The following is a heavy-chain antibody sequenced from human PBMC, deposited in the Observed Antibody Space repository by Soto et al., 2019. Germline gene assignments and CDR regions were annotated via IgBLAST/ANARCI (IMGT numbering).Heavy chain of an antibody. V-gene: IGHV1-2*04. J-gene: IGHJ5*02. CDR3: ARGRVSSWYPWFDP. CDR1: GYTFTGYY. CDR2: INPNSGGT. Sequence: ASVKVSCKASGYTFTGYYMHWVRQAPGQGLEWMGWINPNSGGTNYAQKFQGWVTMTRDTSISTAYMELSRLRSDDTAVYYCARGRVSSWYPWFDPWGQGTLVTVSS. D-gene: IGHD6-13*01.